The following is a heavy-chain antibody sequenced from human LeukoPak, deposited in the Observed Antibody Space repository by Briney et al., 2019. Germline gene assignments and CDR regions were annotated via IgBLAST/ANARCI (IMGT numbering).Heavy chain of an antibody. V-gene: IGHV1-2*02. Sequence: ASVKVSCKASGYTFTGYYIHWVRQAPGQGLEWMGWINPNSGGTNYAQKFQGRVTMTRDTSTSTAYMELRSLRSDDTAVYYCGRVPSTLYDFWSAYLIDYWGQGTLVTVSS. D-gene: IGHD3-3*01. J-gene: IGHJ4*02. CDR1: GYTFTGYY. CDR3: GRVPSTLYDFWSAYLIDY. CDR2: INPNSGGT.